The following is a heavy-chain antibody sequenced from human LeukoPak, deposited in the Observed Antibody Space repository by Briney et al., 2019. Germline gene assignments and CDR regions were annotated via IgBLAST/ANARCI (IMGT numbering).Heavy chain of an antibody. Sequence: ASVKVSCKASGYTFTGYYMHWVRQAPGQGLEWMGWISAYNGNTNYAQKLQGRVTMTTDTSTSTAYMELRSLRSDDTAVYYCARTYCIGSSCPGVFEYWGQGTLVTVSS. CDR1: GYTFTGYY. J-gene: IGHJ4*02. V-gene: IGHV1-18*04. CDR3: ARTYCIGSSCPGVFEY. D-gene: IGHD2-15*01. CDR2: ISAYNGNT.